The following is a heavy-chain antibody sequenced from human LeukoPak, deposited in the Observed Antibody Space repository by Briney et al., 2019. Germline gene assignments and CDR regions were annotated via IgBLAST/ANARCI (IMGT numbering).Heavy chain of an antibody. V-gene: IGHV3-23*01. D-gene: IGHD3-9*01. Sequence: PGASLRLSCAASGFTFSNYAMSWVRQAPGKGLEWVSAITGGGSGIYYADSTKSRFTISRDNSKNTLYLQINSLRAEDMAVYYCAKWGDYDVLTGYYVSDYWGQGTLVTVSS. J-gene: IGHJ4*02. CDR2: ITGGGSGI. CDR3: AKWGDYDVLTGYYVSDY. CDR1: GFTFSNYA.